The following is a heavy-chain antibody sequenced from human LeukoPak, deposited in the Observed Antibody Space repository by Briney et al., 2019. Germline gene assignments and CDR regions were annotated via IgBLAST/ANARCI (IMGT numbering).Heavy chain of an antibody. CDR1: ALTFSDYS. D-gene: IGHD6-6*01. V-gene: IGHV3-21*01. Sequence: GGSLRLSCAASALTFSDYSMNWVRQAPGKGLEWVPSISGSGIYTYYADSVKGRFTISRDNAKNSLYLQMNILRAEDTAVYYCARRGGSSSMDYYYHYMDVWGKGTTVTVSS. CDR3: ARRGGSSSMDYYYHYMDV. CDR2: ISGSGIYT. J-gene: IGHJ6*03.